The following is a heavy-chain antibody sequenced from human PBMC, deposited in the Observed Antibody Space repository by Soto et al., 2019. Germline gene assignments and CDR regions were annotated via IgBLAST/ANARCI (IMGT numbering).Heavy chain of an antibody. D-gene: IGHD4-17*01. Sequence: ASVKVSCKASGYTLTGYYMHWVRQAPGQGLEWMGWINPNSGGTNYAQKFQGWVTMTRDTSISTAYMELSRLRSDDTAVYYCARNGDYGDYAGAFDIWGQGTMVTVSS. V-gene: IGHV1-2*04. CDR1: GYTLTGYY. J-gene: IGHJ3*02. CDR3: ARNGDYGDYAGAFDI. CDR2: INPNSGGT.